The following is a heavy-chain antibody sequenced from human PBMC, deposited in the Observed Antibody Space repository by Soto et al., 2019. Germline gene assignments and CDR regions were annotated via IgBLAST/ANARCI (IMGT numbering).Heavy chain of an antibody. CDR1: GGSVSSGSYY. CDR3: ARGRTPQGSSSSGGPYYYYGMDV. D-gene: IGHD6-6*01. V-gene: IGHV4-61*01. J-gene: IGHJ6*02. Sequence: QVQLQESGPGLVKPSETLSLTCTVSGGSVSSGSYYWSWIRQPPGKGLEWIGYIYYSGGTNYNPSLKSRVTISVDTSKSQFSVKLSSVTAADTAVYYCARGRTPQGSSSSGGPYYYYGMDVWGQGTTVTVSS. CDR2: IYYSGGT.